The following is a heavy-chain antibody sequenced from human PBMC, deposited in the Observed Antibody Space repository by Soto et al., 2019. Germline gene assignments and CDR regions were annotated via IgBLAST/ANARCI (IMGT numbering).Heavy chain of an antibody. Sequence: QVQLQESGPGLVKPSQTLSLTCTVSGGSISSGDYYWSWIRQPPGKGLEWIGYIYYSGSTYYNPSLKSRVTISVDTSKNQFSLKLSSVTAADTAVYYCARAANYYDSSGYLGGLMDVWGQGTTVTVSS. CDR3: ARAANYYDSSGYLGGLMDV. CDR1: GGSISSGDYY. V-gene: IGHV4-30-4*01. J-gene: IGHJ6*02. CDR2: IYYSGST. D-gene: IGHD3-22*01.